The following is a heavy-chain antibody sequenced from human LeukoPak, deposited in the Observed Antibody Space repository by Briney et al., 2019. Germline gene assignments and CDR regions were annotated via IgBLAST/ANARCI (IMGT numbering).Heavy chain of an antibody. Sequence: GGSLRLSCAASGFTFSNYGVHWVRQAPGKGLVWVSRINRDGSTTNYADSVKGRFTVSRDSANNTLNLQMNSLRADDTAVYYCARDRKSGESSEIDFWGQGTLVTVSS. CDR3: ARDRKSGESSEIDF. J-gene: IGHJ4*02. CDR1: GFTFSNYG. CDR2: INRDGSTT. V-gene: IGHV3-74*01. D-gene: IGHD3-10*01.